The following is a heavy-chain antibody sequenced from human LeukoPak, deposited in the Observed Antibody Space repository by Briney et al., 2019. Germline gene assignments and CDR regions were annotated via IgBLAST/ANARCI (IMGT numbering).Heavy chain of an antibody. V-gene: IGHV1-2*02. CDR2: INPNSGGT. CDR1: GYTFTGYY. CDR3: ARDLTYYDSSEDDY. J-gene: IGHJ4*02. D-gene: IGHD3-22*01. Sequence: ASVKVSCKASGYTFTGYYMHWVRQAPGQGLEWMGWINPNSGGTNYAQKFQGRVTMTRDTSISTAYMELSRLRSDDTAVYYCARDLTYYDSSEDDYWGQGTLVTVSS.